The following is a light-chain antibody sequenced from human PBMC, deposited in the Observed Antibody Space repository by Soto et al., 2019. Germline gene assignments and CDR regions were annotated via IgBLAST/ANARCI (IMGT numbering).Light chain of an antibody. CDR3: GTWDSSLSAVV. Sequence: QSVLTQPPSVSAAPGQKVTISRSGSSSNIGNNYVSWYQQLPGTAPKLLIYENNKRPSGIPDRFSGSKSGTSATLGNTGLQTGDEADYYCGTWDSSLSAVVFGGGTKLPVL. V-gene: IGLV1-51*02. CDR2: ENN. J-gene: IGLJ2*01. CDR1: SSNIGNNY.